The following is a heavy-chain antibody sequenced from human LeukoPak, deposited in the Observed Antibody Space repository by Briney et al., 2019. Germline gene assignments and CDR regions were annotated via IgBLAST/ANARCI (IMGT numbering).Heavy chain of an antibody. CDR2: IYHSGST. J-gene: IGHJ4*02. V-gene: IGHV4-4*02. D-gene: IGHD3-9*01. CDR3: ARVLGDILTGYKPHFDY. CDR1: GGSISSSNW. Sequence: PSGTLSLTCAVSGGSISSSNWWSWVRQPPGKGLEWIGEIYHSGSTNYNPSLKSRVTISVDKSKNQFSLKLSSVTAADTAVYYCARVLGDILTGYKPHFDYWGQGTLVTVSS.